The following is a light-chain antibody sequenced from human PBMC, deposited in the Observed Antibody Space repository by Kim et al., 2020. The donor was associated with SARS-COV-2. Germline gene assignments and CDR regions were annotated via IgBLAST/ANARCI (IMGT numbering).Light chain of an antibody. CDR1: GPNVGSKI. CDR3: ATWDYSLNGWV. V-gene: IGLV1-44*01. J-gene: IGLJ3*02. Sequence: GYGGASACSGSGPNVGSKIVNCDQQLPETAPKLLIDNDNQRPSGVPDRFSGSRSGTSASLAISGLQSADEADYYCATWDYSLNGWVFGGGTKVTVL. CDR2: NDN.